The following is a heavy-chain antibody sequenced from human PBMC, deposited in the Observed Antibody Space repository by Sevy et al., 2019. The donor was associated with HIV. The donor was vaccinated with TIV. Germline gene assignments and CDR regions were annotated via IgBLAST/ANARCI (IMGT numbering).Heavy chain of an antibody. CDR3: ALERLTSDVSEYFQN. CDR1: GFTFNRYS. D-gene: IGHD1-1*01. Sequence: GGSLRLSCAASGFTFNRYSMHWVRQAPGKGLEWVATISFDATNKHYPDSVKGRFTISRDKFQNSLFLQMDSLRPEDTAVYYCALERLTSDVSEYFQNWGQGTLVTVSS. J-gene: IGHJ1*01. V-gene: IGHV3-30-3*01. CDR2: ISFDATNK.